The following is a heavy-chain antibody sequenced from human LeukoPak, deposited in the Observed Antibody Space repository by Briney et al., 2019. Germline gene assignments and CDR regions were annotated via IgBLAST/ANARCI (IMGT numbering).Heavy chain of an antibody. CDR1: GYTFTGYY. J-gene: IGHJ3*02. CDR2: INPNSGGT. V-gene: IGHV1-2*02. D-gene: IGHD6-6*01. CDR3: ARVVEYRCAFDI. Sequence: ASVKVSCKASGYTFTGYYMHWVPQAPGQGLEWMGWINPNSGGTNYAQKFQGRVTMTRDTSISTAYMELSRLRSDDTAVYYCARVVEYRCAFDICGQGEMVTVSS.